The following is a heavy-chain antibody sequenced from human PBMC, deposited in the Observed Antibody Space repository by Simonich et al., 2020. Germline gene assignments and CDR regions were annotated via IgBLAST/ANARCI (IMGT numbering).Heavy chain of an antibody. CDR2: IYYRGST. CDR3: ARHAGFAFDI. Sequence: QLQLQESGPGLVKPSETLSLTCTVSGGSIGSGSSYWGWIRQPPGKGLDWIGRIYYRGSTYDNPYLKSRVTISVATSKNQFSLKLSSVTAADTAVYYCARHAGFAFDIWGQGTMVTVSS. J-gene: IGHJ3*02. V-gene: IGHV4-39*01. CDR1: GGSIGSGSSY. D-gene: IGHD6-13*01.